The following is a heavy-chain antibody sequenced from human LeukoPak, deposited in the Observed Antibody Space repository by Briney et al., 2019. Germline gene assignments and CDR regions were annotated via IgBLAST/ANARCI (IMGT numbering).Heavy chain of an antibody. D-gene: IGHD5-18*01. CDR3: ARDPGYSYGSNWFDP. V-gene: IGHV3-30*01. J-gene: IGHJ5*02. CDR2: ISYDGSNK. CDR1: GFTFSSYA. Sequence: GGSLRLSCAASGFTFSSYAMHWVRQAPGKGLEGVAVISYDGSNKYYADSVKGRFTISRDNSKNTLYLQMNSLRAEDTAVYYCARDPGYSYGSNWFDPWGQGTLVTVSS.